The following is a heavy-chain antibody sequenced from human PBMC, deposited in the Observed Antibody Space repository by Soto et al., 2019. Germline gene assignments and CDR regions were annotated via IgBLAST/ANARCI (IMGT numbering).Heavy chain of an antibody. CDR3: ARGWDAGY. CDR2: IHTTGST. D-gene: IGHD6-19*01. V-gene: IGHV4-61*01. Sequence: PSETLSLTCTVSGGSISSPNFYWSWIRQPPGKGLEWIGYIHTTGSTNYNPSLKSRVTISADRSRNQFSLKVNSVTAADTAVYYCARGWDAGYWGQGTLVTVSS. J-gene: IGHJ4*02. CDR1: GGSISSPNFY.